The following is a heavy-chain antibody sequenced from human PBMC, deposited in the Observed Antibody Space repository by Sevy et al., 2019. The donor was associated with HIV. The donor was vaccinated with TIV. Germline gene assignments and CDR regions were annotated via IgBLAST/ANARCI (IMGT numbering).Heavy chain of an antibody. D-gene: IGHD3-10*01. V-gene: IGHV3-30*03. CDR3: ARMFRSYGMDV. J-gene: IGHJ6*02. CDR1: GFTFNSYG. CDR2: ISYDGSEK. Sequence: GGSLRLSCEASGFTFNSYGMHWVRQAPGKGLEWVAVISYDGSEKYYADSVKGRFTISREKSKNMVYVQMNSLRAEDTAVYYGARMFRSYGMDVWGQGTTVTVSS.